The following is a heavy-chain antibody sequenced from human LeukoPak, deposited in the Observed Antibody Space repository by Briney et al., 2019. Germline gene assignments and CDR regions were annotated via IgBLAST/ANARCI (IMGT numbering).Heavy chain of an antibody. Sequence: SLCLSCAASGFTFDDYARQWVRQAPGRGLVGGSGISWNSGSIGYADSVKGRFTISRDNAKNSLYLQMNSLRAADTALYYCAKDTGDSGSYLWAFDIWGQGTLVTVSS. CDR2: ISWNSGSI. CDR3: AKDTGDSGSYLWAFDI. CDR1: GFTFDDYA. J-gene: IGHJ3*02. V-gene: IGHV3-9*01. D-gene: IGHD1-26*01.